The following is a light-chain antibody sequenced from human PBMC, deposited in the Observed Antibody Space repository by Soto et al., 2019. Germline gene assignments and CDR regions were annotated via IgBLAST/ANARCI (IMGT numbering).Light chain of an antibody. CDR1: QSVSSN. CDR3: QQHSNWPLT. V-gene: IGKV3-11*01. J-gene: IGKJ4*01. Sequence: EIVLTQSPGTLSLSPGERATLSCRASQSVSSNLAWYQQKPGQAPRLLIYGTSTRVTGIPARFSGSGSGTEFTLTISSLEPEDFAVYYCQQHSNWPLTFGGGTKVDIK. CDR2: GTS.